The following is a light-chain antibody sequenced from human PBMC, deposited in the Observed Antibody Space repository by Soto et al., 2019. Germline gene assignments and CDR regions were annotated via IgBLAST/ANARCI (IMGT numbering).Light chain of an antibody. J-gene: IGKJ4*01. CDR1: QSGSSY. CDR3: QQRSNWLT. CDR2: AAS. Sequence: DIVLSQSPATLSLSPGQRATLCCRARQSGSSYVAWQQQKPGQAPRLLIYAASNRGTGIPARCSGSGSGTDFTLTISSLAPEDFAVYYCQQRSNWLTFGGGTKVDIK. V-gene: IGKV3-11*01.